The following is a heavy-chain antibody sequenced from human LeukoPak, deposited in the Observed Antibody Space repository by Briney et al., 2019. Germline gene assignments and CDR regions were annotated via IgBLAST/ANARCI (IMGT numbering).Heavy chain of an antibody. CDR3: AREAYYYDSSGYYVDY. Sequence: ASVKVSCKASGYTFTSYAMNWVRQAPGQGLEWMGWINTNTGNPTYAQGFTGRFVFSLDTSVSTAYLQISSLKAEDTAVYYCAREAYYYDSSGYYVDYWGQGTLVTVSS. CDR1: GYTFTSYA. J-gene: IGHJ4*02. D-gene: IGHD3-22*01. CDR2: INTNTGNP. V-gene: IGHV7-4-1*02.